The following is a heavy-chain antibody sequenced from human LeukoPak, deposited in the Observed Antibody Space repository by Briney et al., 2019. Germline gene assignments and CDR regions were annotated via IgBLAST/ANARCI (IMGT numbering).Heavy chain of an antibody. CDR1: GFTFSTYG. Sequence: GGSLRLSCAASGFTFSTYGMHWVRQAPGKGLEWVAFMRNDGSNKYYADSVKGRFTISRDNAKNSLYLQMNSLRAEDTAVYYCARGGPSTIFGVVIITASAFDIWGQGTMVTVSS. J-gene: IGHJ3*02. D-gene: IGHD3-3*01. CDR2: MRNDGSNK. V-gene: IGHV3-30*02. CDR3: ARGGPSTIFGVVIITASAFDI.